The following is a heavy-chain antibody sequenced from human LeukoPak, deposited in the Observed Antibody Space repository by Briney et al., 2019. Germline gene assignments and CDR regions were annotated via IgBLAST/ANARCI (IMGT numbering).Heavy chain of an antibody. D-gene: IGHD5-12*01. CDR3: ARDLSRGYDFFDY. CDR1: GYPFSSYN. CDR2: INPNSGGT. V-gene: IGHV1-2*02. Sequence: WASVKVSCKASGYPFSSYNIHWVRQAPGQGLEWMGWINPNSGGTNYAQKFQGRVTMTRDTSISTAYMELSRLRSDDTAVYYCARDLSRGYDFFDYWGQGTLATVSS. J-gene: IGHJ4*02.